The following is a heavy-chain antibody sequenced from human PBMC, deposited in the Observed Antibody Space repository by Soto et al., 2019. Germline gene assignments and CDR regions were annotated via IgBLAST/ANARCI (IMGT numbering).Heavy chain of an antibody. V-gene: IGHV3-30*18. J-gene: IGHJ4*02. CDR3: AKGFGDIVATILVAFDY. D-gene: IGHD5-12*01. Sequence: GGSLRLSCAASGFTFSSYGMHWVRQAPGKGLEWVAVISYDGSNKYYADSVKGRFTISRDNSKNTLYLQMNSLRAEDTAVYYCAKGFGDIVATILVAFDYRAQGTLVTVSS. CDR2: ISYDGSNK. CDR1: GFTFSSYG.